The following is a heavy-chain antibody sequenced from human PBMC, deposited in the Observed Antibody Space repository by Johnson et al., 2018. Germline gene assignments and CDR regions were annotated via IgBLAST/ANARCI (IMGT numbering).Heavy chain of an antibody. Sequence: VQLVQSGGGLVQPGRSLRLSCVGSGFTFGDYAMHWVRLGPGEGLEWVSGISWNSVSVGYAESVKGRFTISRDNAKNSLYLQISSRRVEDTALYYCAKDIRGPPDYYYYYGMDVWGKGTTVTVAS. V-gene: IGHV3-9*01. CDR3: AKDIRGPPDYYYYYGMDV. CDR1: GFTFGDYA. CDR2: ISWNSVSV. J-gene: IGHJ6*04.